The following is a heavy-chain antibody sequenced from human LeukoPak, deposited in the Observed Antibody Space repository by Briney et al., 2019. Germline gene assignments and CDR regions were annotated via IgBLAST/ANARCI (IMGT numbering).Heavy chain of an antibody. V-gene: IGHV4-59*01. CDR2: IYYSGST. J-gene: IGHJ4*02. CDR3: ARYGGDDPYYFDF. CDR1: GGSISSYY. D-gene: IGHD2-21*02. Sequence: SETLSLTCTVSGGSISSYYWSWIRQPPGKGLEWIGYIYYSGSTNYNPSLKSRVTISVDTSKNQFSLRLSSVTAADTAVYYCARYGGDDPYYFDFWGQGTLVTVSS.